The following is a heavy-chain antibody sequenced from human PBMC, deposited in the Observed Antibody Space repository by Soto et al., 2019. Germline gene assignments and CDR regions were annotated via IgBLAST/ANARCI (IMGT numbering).Heavy chain of an antibody. D-gene: IGHD3-16*01. CDR2: IYWDDDR. CDR3: AHIMITWGGVSALDAFDM. Sequence: QITLKESGPTLVNPTQTLTLTCSFSGFSLSTSRVGVAWIRQPPGKALEWLAIIYWDDDRRYSPSLKTRLAITKDTSKNPVVLTMTNLDPGDTATYYCAHIMITWGGVSALDAFDMWGQGTMVTVSS. J-gene: IGHJ3*02. CDR1: GFSLSTSRVG. V-gene: IGHV2-5*02.